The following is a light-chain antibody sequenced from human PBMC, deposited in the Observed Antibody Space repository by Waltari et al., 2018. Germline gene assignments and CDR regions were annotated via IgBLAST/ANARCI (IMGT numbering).Light chain of an antibody. J-gene: IGLJ1*01. Sequence: QSALTQPASVSGSPGQSITISCTGTFSDVGRYHYCTWYQQHPGKAPKLLIHDVTDRPSGVADRFSGSKSGNTASLTISGLQADDEADYYCTSYTSSTTTPYVFGTGTQVTV. V-gene: IGLV2-14*03. CDR1: FSDVGRYHY. CDR2: DVT. CDR3: TSYTSSTTTPYV.